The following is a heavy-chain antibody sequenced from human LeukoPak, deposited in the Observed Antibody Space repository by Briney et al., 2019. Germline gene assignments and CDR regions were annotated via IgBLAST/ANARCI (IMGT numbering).Heavy chain of an antibody. CDR1: GFTFSSYA. J-gene: IGHJ4*02. V-gene: IGHV3-23*01. CDR3: AYSSGWFTKHFDY. D-gene: IGHD6-19*01. CDR2: ISGSGGST. Sequence: GGSLRLSCAASGFTFSSYAMSWVRQAPGKGLEWVSAISGSGGSTYYADSVKGRFTISRDNSKNTLYLQMNSLRAEDTAVYYCAYSSGWFTKHFDYWGQGTLVTVSS.